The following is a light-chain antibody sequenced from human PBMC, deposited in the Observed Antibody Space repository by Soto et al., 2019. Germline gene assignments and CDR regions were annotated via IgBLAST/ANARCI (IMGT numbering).Light chain of an antibody. CDR1: QSVSSNY. J-gene: IGKJ1*01. CDR2: DAS. Sequence: EIVLTQSPGTLSLSPGERATLSCRASQSVSSNYLAWYQQKPGLAPRLLIYDASSRATGIPDRFSGSGSGTDFTLTISRLEPEDFAVYYCQQYGSSPLTFGQGTKV. V-gene: IGKV3D-20*01. CDR3: QQYGSSPLT.